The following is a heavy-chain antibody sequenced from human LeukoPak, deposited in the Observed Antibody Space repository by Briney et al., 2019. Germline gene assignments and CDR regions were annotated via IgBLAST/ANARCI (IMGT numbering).Heavy chain of an antibody. V-gene: IGHV1-46*01. CDR1: GYTFTSYY. CDR3: ARAYPLNKLSSGPFDY. J-gene: IGHJ4*02. D-gene: IGHD3-22*01. Sequence: ASVKVSCKASGYTFTSYYMHWVRQAPGQGLEWMGIINPSGGSTSYAQKFQGRVTMTRDTSTSTVYMELSSLRSEDTAVYDCARAYPLNKLSSGPFDYWGQGTLVTVSS. CDR2: INPSGGST.